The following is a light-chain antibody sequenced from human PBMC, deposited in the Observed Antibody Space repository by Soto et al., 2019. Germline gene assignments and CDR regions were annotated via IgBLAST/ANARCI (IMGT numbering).Light chain of an antibody. CDR2: AAS. CDR3: QQLNSYPLT. V-gene: IGKV1-9*01. Sequence: IQLTQSPSSLSASVGDRVTITCRASQGISSYLAWYQQKPGKAPKLLIYAASTLQSGVPSRFSGSGSGTDFTLTISSLQPEDFATDYCQQLNSYPLTFGQGTKVEIK. J-gene: IGKJ1*01. CDR1: QGISSY.